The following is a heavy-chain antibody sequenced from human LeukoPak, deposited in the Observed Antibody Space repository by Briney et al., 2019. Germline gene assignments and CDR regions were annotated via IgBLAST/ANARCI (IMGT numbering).Heavy chain of an antibody. CDR1: GGSISTYY. CDR2: IYHSGST. V-gene: IGHV4-59*01. Sequence: NPSETLSLTCIVSGGSISTYYWNWIRQPPGKGLEWIGYIYHSGSTNYNPSLQSRVTISVDTSKNQFSLNLNSVTAADTAVYYCARGGAARLHFQNWGQGTLVTVSS. J-gene: IGHJ1*01. D-gene: IGHD6-6*01. CDR3: ARGGAARLHFQN.